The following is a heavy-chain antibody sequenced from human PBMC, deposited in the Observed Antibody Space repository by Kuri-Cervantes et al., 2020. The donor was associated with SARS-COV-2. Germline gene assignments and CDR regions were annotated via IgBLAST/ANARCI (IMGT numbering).Heavy chain of an antibody. CDR1: GFTFSGHW. J-gene: IGHJ3*02. V-gene: IGHV3-74*01. CDR3: ARDLGYCGGGSCYSSPRHAFDI. Sequence: ETLSLTCAASGFTFSGHWIHWVRQAPGKGLVWVSRINPEGSYTNNADSVKGRFTMSRDNSKNTLYMQMNSLRAEDTAVYYCARDLGYCGGGSCYSSPRHAFDIWGQGTMVTVSS. D-gene: IGHD2-15*01. CDR2: INPEGSYT.